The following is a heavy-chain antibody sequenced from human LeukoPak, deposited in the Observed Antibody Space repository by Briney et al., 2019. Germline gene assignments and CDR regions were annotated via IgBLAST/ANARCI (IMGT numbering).Heavy chain of an antibody. CDR1: GGTFSSYA. V-gene: IGHV1-69*04. Sequence: SVKVSCKASGGTFSSYAISWVRQAPGQGLEWMGRIIPILGIANYAQKFQGRVTITADKSTSTAYMELSSLRSEDTAVYYCARDPSGGYVPYFDYWGQGTLVTVSS. CDR3: ARDPSGGYVPYFDY. J-gene: IGHJ4*02. D-gene: IGHD3-16*01. CDR2: IIPILGIA.